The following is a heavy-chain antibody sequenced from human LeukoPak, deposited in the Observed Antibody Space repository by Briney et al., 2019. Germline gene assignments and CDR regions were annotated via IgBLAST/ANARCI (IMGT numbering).Heavy chain of an antibody. J-gene: IGHJ4*02. Sequence: GGSLRLSCAASGFTFSSYAMSWVRQAPGKGLEWVSAVSGTGGTTYYADSVRGRFTISRDNSKNTLYLQMNSLRAEDTAVYYCARVPFGSYRGGYYFDHWGQGTLVTVSS. CDR2: VSGTGGTT. CDR1: GFTFSSYA. CDR3: ARVPFGSYRGGYYFDH. V-gene: IGHV3-23*01. D-gene: IGHD1-26*01.